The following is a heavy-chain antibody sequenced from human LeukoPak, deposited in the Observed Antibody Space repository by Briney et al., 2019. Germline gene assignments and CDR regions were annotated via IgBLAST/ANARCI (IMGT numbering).Heavy chain of an antibody. CDR2: ISYDGSNK. Sequence: GGSLRLSCAASGFTFSSYAMHWVRQAPGKGLEWVAVISYDGSNKYYADSVKGRFTISRDNSKNTLYLQMDSLRAEDTAVYYCARDRNPPRIAVAGTIDYWGQGTLVTVSS. V-gene: IGHV3-30-3*01. CDR1: GFTFSSYA. J-gene: IGHJ4*02. D-gene: IGHD6-19*01. CDR3: ARDRNPPRIAVAGTIDY.